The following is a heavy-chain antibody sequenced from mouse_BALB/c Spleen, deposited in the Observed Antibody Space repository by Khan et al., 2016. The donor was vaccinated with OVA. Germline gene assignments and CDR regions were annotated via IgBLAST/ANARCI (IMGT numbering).Heavy chain of an antibody. CDR1: GYTFTDFA. Sequence: QVMLQQSGAELARPGVAVKISCKGSGYTFTDFAMHWVKRGHTKSLEWIGVISTYYGDADYNQKFKGKASMTVDKSSSTAYMELARLTSEDSAIYYGVRGGRFAYWGQGTLVTVSA. CDR2: ISTYYGDA. V-gene: IGHV1S137*01. D-gene: IGHD1-1*02. CDR3: VRGGRFAY. J-gene: IGHJ3*01.